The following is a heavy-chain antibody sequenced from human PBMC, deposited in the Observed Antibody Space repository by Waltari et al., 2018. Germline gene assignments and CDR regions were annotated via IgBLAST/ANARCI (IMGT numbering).Heavy chain of an antibody. V-gene: IGHV3-11*01. Sequence: QVQLVESGGGLVKPGGSLRLSCAASGFTFSDYYLSWIRQAPGKWLEWVSYISSSGSTIDYAAAVKGRFTISRDNAKNSLYLQMNSLRAEDTAVYDCARGEATAGASDAFDIWGQGTMVIVSS. CDR1: GFTFSDYY. CDR3: ARGEATAGASDAFDI. D-gene: IGHD6-13*01. J-gene: IGHJ3*02. CDR2: ISSSGSTI.